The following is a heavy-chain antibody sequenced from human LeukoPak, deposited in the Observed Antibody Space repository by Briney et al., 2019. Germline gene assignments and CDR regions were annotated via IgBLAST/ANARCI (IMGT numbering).Heavy chain of an antibody. Sequence: ASVKLSCKASGYTFTSYGISWVRQAPGQGLEWMGWISAYNGNTNYAQKLQGRVTMTTDTSTSTAYMELRSLRSDDTAVYYCARVSWFGEWYDYWGQGTLVTVSS. V-gene: IGHV1-18*01. CDR1: GYTFTSYG. J-gene: IGHJ4*02. D-gene: IGHD3-10*01. CDR3: ARVSWFGEWYDY. CDR2: ISAYNGNT.